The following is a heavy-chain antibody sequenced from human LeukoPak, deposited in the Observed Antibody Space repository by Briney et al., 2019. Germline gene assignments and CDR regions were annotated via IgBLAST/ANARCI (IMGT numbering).Heavy chain of an antibody. J-gene: IGHJ4*02. Sequence: ASVKVSCKASGYTFTSYDINWVRQATGQGLEWMGWMNPNSGNTGYAQKFQGRVTMIRNTSISTAYMELSSLRSEDKAVYYCARGGSHDFWSGYYHHYFDYWGQGTLVTVSS. CDR2: MNPNSGNT. V-gene: IGHV1-8*01. D-gene: IGHD3-3*01. CDR3: ARGGSHDFWSGYYHHYFDY. CDR1: GYTFTSYD.